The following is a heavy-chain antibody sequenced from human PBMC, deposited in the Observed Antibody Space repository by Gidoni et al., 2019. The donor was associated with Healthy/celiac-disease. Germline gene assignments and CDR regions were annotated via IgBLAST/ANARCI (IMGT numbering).Heavy chain of an antibody. CDR3: ARGRPTVTTTRRGRYFDL. V-gene: IGHV4-34*01. D-gene: IGHD4-17*01. CDR1: GGSFSGYY. J-gene: IGHJ2*01. CDR2: INHSGST. Sequence: QVQLQQWGAGLLKPSETLSLTCAVYGGSFSGYYWSWIRQPPGKGLEWLGEINHSGSTNYNPSLKSRVTISVDTSKNQFSLKLSSVTAADTAVYYCARGRPTVTTTRRGRYFDLWGRGTLVTVSS.